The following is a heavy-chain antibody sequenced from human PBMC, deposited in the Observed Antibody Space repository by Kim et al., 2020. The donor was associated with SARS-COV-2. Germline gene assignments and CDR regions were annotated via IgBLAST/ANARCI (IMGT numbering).Heavy chain of an antibody. Sequence: ASVKVSCKASGYTFTSHYVVWLRQAPGQGLEWMALINTSGGRTTYAQKFQGRVTVTTDTSTSTVYMNLGSLRSEDTAVYYCARVLSLVVWDHWGQVTLVT. CDR3: ARVLSLVVWDH. J-gene: IGHJ4*02. D-gene: IGHD2-15*01. CDR2: INTSGGRT. CDR1: GYTFTSHY. V-gene: IGHV1-46*01.